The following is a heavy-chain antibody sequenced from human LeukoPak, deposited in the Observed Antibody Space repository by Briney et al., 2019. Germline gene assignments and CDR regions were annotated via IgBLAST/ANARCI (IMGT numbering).Heavy chain of an antibody. CDR2: INTDGTRT. Sequence: GGSLRLSCAAPGFTFTNYWLHWIRQAPGKGLVCVSRINTDGTRTTYPDSVKGRFTISRDNAKNTLYLQMNSLRAEDTAVYYCARAQNGDYFDWGQGTLVTVSS. J-gene: IGHJ4*02. CDR3: ARAQNGDYFD. CDR1: GFTFTNYW. D-gene: IGHD4-17*01. V-gene: IGHV3-74*01.